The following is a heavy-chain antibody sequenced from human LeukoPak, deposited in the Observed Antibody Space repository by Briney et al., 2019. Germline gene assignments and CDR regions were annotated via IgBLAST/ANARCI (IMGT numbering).Heavy chain of an antibody. D-gene: IGHD1-1*01. CDR1: GGSISSSSYY. Sequence: SETLSLTCTVSGGSISSSSYYWGWIRQPPGRGLEWIGSIYCSGSTYYNPSLKSRVTISVDTSKNQFSLKLSSVTAADTAVYYCARHIFNWNDLPCWFDPWGQGTLVTVSS. CDR2: IYCSGST. V-gene: IGHV4-39*01. CDR3: ARHIFNWNDLPCWFDP. J-gene: IGHJ5*02.